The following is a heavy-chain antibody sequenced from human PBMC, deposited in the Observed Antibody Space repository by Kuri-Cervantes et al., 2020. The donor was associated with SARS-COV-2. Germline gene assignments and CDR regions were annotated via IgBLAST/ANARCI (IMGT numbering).Heavy chain of an antibody. D-gene: IGHD3-16*02. CDR2: INWDDDK. CDR3: ARIQADKVIVDY. J-gene: IGHJ4*02. CDR1: GFSLSTSGMC. Sequence: LVKPTHTLTLTCSFSGFSLSTSGMCVSWIRQPPGKALELLARINWDDDKYYRTSLKTRLTISKDTSKNQLVLTMTNVDPLDTATYYCARIQADKVIVDYWGQGALVTVSS. V-gene: IGHV2-70*11.